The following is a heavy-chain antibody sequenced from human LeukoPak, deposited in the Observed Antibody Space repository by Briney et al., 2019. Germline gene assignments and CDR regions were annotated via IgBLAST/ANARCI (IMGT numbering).Heavy chain of an antibody. V-gene: IGHV3-11*04. CDR2: ISGRGSTI. Sequence: GGSLRLSCGASGFTFSNYAMSWVRQAPGKGLEWVTAISGRGSTIYYADSVKGRFTISRDNAKNSLYLQMNSLRAEDTAVYYCARSHSGSYYNEYYFDYWGQGTLVTVSS. J-gene: IGHJ4*02. CDR1: GFTFSNYA. CDR3: ARSHSGSYYNEYYFDY. D-gene: IGHD3-10*01.